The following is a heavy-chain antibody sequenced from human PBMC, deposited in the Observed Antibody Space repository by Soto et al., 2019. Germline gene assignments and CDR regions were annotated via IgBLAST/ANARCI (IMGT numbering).Heavy chain of an antibody. J-gene: IGHJ4*02. V-gene: IGHV3-30*18. CDR3: VKVGGSSSWYRFYFDY. Sequence: GGSLRLSCAASGFTFSSYAMHWVRQAPGKGLEWVAVISYDGSTIYYADSVKGRFSISRDNSKNTLHLEMHNLRPEDTAVYYCVKVGGSSSWYRFYFDYWGQGTLVTVSS. D-gene: IGHD6-13*01. CDR1: GFTFSSYA. CDR2: ISYDGSTI.